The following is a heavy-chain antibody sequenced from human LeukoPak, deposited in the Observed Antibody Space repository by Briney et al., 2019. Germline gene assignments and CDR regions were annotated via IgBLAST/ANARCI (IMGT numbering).Heavy chain of an antibody. CDR1: GFTFNTYG. CDR3: AKDYEPLVGVHRWGDWFDP. D-gene: IGHD1-26*01. CDR2: ISATGGST. V-gene: IGHV3-23*01. J-gene: IGHJ5*02. Sequence: PGGSLRLSCVGTGFTFNTYGMTWVRQAPGKGLEWVSLISATGGSTYYADSVKGRFTISRDNFKNTLYLQMNSLRAEDTAVYYCAKDYEPLVGVHRWGDWFDPWGQGTLVTVSS.